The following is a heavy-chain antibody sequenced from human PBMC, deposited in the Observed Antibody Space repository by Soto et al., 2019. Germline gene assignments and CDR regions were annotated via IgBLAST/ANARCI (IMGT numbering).Heavy chain of an antibody. J-gene: IGHJ4*02. CDR2: ISGSGGST. D-gene: IGHD3-3*01. CDR3: AKDRGEVTIFGVVLDY. CDR1: GFTFSSYA. V-gene: IGHV3-23*01. Sequence: PGGSLRLSCAASGFTFSSYAMSWVRQAPGKGLEWVSAISGSGGSTYYADSVKGRFTISRDNSKNTLYLQMNSLRAEDTAVYYCAKDRGEVTIFGVVLDYWGQGTLVTVSS.